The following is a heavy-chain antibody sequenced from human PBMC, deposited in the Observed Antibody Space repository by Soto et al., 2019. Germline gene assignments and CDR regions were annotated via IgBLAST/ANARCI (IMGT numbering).Heavy chain of an antibody. V-gene: IGHV3-23*01. D-gene: IGHD5-18*01. CDR1: GFTFSNYA. CDR2: VSGSGGST. CDR3: AKDRWDTTMTYYFDY. Sequence: EVHLLESRGGLVQPGGSLRLSCAASGFTFSNYAMTWVRQAPGQGREWVSGVSGSGGSTNYADAVKGRFTISRDTSKNTLYLQMNSLRADDTAVYYCAKDRWDTTMTYYFDYWGQGALVTVSS. J-gene: IGHJ4*02.